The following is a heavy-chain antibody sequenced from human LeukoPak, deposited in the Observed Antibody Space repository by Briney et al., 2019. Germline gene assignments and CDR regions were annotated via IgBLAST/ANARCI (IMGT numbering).Heavy chain of an antibody. Sequence: PGGSLRLSCAASGFTVSSNYMSWVRQAPGKGLEWVSVIYIGGSTYYADSVKGRFTISRDNSKNTVYLQMNSLRDEDTAVYYCARDSRGSNWFDPWGQGTLVTVSS. CDR2: IYIGGST. CDR1: GFTVSSNY. J-gene: IGHJ5*02. D-gene: IGHD3-16*01. CDR3: ARDSRGSNWFDP. V-gene: IGHV3-53*01.